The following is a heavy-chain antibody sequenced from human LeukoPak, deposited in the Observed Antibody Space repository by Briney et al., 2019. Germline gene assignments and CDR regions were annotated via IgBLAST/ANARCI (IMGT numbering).Heavy chain of an antibody. Sequence: GGSLRLSCAPSGFSFSTYNLNWVRQAPGKGLEWVSTISINSDYIYYADSVKGRFTISRDNAKNSLYLQVNSLRAEDTAVYYCAKRSYGATRSYYFDYWGQGTLVTVSS. J-gene: IGHJ4*02. CDR2: ISINSDYI. CDR3: AKRSYGATRSYYFDY. D-gene: IGHD1-26*01. V-gene: IGHV3-21*04. CDR1: GFSFSTYN.